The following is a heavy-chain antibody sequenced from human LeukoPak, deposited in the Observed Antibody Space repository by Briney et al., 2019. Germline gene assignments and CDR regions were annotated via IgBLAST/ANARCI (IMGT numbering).Heavy chain of an antibody. D-gene: IGHD6-6*01. J-gene: IGHJ4*02. CDR3: ARADARRLQFDY. CDR2: IKQDGSEK. CDR1: GFTFSSYS. V-gene: IGHV3-7*01. Sequence: GGSLRLSCAASGFTFSSYSMNWVRQAPGKGLEWVANIKQDGSEKYYVDSVKGRFTISRDNAKNSLYLQMNSLRAEDTAVYYCARADARRLQFDYWGQGTLVIVSS.